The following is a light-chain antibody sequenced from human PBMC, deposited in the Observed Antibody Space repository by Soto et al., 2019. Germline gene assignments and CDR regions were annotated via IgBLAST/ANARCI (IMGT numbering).Light chain of an antibody. CDR3: QQYNNWPPLT. CDR2: DAS. CDR1: QSVSSK. Sequence: EIVMTQSPATVSVSPGERATLSCRASQSVSSKLAWYQQKPGQAPRLLIYDASSRATGIPATFSGSGSGTEFTLTISSLQSEDFAVYYCQQYNNWPPLTFGGGTKVDIK. V-gene: IGKV3-15*01. J-gene: IGKJ4*01.